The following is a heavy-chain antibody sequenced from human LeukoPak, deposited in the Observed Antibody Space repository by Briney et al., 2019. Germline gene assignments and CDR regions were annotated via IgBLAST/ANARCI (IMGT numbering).Heavy chain of an antibody. CDR2: IYPRDSDT. CDR3: ARHSDVIGAI. D-gene: IGHD3-10*01. CDR1: GYTFTHQW. J-gene: IGHJ4*02. V-gene: IGHV5-51*01. Sequence: GESLKISCKASGYTFTHQWIGWVRQKSGSVLEWMGIIYPRDSDTRYSPSVQGHVTISADTSINTAYLEWSRLEASDTGIYYCARHSDVIGAIWGQGTLVTVSS.